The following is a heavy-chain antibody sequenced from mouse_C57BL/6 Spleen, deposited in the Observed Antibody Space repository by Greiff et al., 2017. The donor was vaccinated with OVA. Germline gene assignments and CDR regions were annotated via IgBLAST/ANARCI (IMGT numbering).Heavy chain of an antibody. CDR2: IDPETGGT. CDR3: TRNWDY. D-gene: IGHD4-1*01. CDR1: GYTFTDYE. V-gene: IGHV1-15*01. J-gene: IGHJ2*01. Sequence: QVQLQQSGAELVRPGASVTLSCKASGYTFTDYEMHWVKQTPVPGLEWIGAIDPETGGTAYNQKFKGKAILTADKSSSTAYMELRSLTSEDSAVYFCTRNWDYWGQGTTLTVSS.